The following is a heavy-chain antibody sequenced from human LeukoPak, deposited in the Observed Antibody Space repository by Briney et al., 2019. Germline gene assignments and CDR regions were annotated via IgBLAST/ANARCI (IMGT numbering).Heavy chain of an antibody. V-gene: IGHV3-23*01. D-gene: IGHD3-16*01. J-gene: IGHJ6*02. CDR2: ILFTDGTT. CDR3: ARDRPYYDKGDMDV. CDR1: GFTFSNYA. Sequence: PGGSLRLSCAASGFTFSNYAMSWVRQAPGKGLQWVSILFTDGTTYYADSVRGRFAISRDSYRNTLYLHMTGLRADDTALYFCARDRPYYDKGDMDVWGQGTMVTVSS.